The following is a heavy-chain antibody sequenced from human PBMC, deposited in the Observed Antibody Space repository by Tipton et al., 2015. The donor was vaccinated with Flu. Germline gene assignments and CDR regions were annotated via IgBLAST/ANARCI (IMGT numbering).Heavy chain of an antibody. V-gene: IGHV3-21*01. CDR2: ISGNGKYT. D-gene: IGHD5-24*01. CDR1: GFTFDAYA. CDR3: ARDEGDGFNDLDF. J-gene: IGHJ4*02. Sequence: SLRLSCVASGFTFDAYAMNWVRQAPGKGLEWVGSISGNGKYTYYADSVRGRFTISRDNARRSLFLQIQSLRVEDTATYYCARDEGDGFNDLDFWGQGTLVTVSS.